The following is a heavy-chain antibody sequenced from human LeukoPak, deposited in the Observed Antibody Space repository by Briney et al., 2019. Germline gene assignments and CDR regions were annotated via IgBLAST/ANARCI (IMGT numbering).Heavy chain of an antibody. Sequence: QPGGSLRLSCAASGFTFSSYGMHWVRQAPGKGLEWVTVIWYDGSNKFYADSVKGRFTISTDNSQNPRYLQMTSLRAEDTAVYYCAKDSSSGYHHYWGKATLRTVSS. CDR1: GFTFSSYG. D-gene: IGHD3-22*01. J-gene: IGHJ4*02. V-gene: IGHV3-33*06. CDR3: AKDSSSGYHHY. CDR2: IWYDGSNK.